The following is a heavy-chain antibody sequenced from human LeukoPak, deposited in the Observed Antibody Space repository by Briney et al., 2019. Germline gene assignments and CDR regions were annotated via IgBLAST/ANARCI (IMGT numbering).Heavy chain of an antibody. CDR1: GFTFSSYA. Sequence: GGSLRLSCAASGFTFSSYAMSWVRQAPGKGLEWVSAVSGSGGSTYYADSVKGRFTISRDNSKNTLYLQMSSLRVEDTAVYYCANRPVWVHYAADYWGQGTLVTVSS. CDR2: VSGSGGST. V-gene: IGHV3-23*01. J-gene: IGHJ4*02. CDR3: ANRPVWVHYAADY. D-gene: IGHD3-16*01.